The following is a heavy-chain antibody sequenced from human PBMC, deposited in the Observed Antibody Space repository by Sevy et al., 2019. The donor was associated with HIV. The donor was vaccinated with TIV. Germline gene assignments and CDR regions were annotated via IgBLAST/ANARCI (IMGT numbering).Heavy chain of an antibody. CDR3: ARFVGYCSGGRCSIIDF. V-gene: IGHV3-30*04. D-gene: IGHD2-15*01. J-gene: IGHJ4*02. Sequence: GGSLRLSCAASGFNLSDHAVSWVRQTPGKGLEWLAVISYNGRNQYYADSVKGRFTISKDDSKNTLYLQLNSLRAEDTAVYYCARFVGYCSGGRCSIIDFWGQGTLVTVSS. CDR1: GFNLSDHA. CDR2: ISYNGRNQ.